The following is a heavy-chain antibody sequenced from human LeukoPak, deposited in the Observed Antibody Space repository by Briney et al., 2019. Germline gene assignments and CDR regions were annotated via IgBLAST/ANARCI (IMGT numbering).Heavy chain of an antibody. J-gene: IGHJ6*02. V-gene: IGHV3-23*01. CDR2: ISTSGGST. Sequence: GGSLRLSCAASGFTFSSYAMSWVRQAPGKGLEWVSGISTSGGSTYYADSVKGRLTVSRDNSKNTLYLQMNSLRAEDTAVYYCAKPYCGGDCYHGLDVWGQGTTVTVSS. CDR1: GFTFSSYA. D-gene: IGHD2-21*02. CDR3: AKPYCGGDCYHGLDV.